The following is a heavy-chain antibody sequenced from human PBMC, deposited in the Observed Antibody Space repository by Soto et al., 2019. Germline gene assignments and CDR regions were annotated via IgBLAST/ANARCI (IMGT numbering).Heavy chain of an antibody. CDR3: VRDGSKTLRDCFDP. Sequence: LSHTCSVSGGSMSKFYWCWIRKTAGKGREWMGRVYATGTSDYNPSLRSRIAMSVDISKKTFSLRLRSVTAADTGVYYCVRDGSKTLRDCFDPWGQGILVTVS. CDR2: VYATGTS. D-gene: IGHD4-17*01. J-gene: IGHJ5*02. V-gene: IGHV4-4*07. CDR1: GGSMSKFY.